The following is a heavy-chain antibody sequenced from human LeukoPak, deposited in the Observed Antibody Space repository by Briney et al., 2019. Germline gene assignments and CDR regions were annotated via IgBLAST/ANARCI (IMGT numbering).Heavy chain of an antibody. CDR3: ATKQWLAPPPDS. CDR2: INTDGTVT. CDR1: GFTFSKYW. V-gene: IGHV3-74*01. D-gene: IGHD6-19*01. J-gene: IGHJ4*02. Sequence: GGSLRLPCAASGFTFSKYWMLWVRQAPGKGLESVSRINTDGTVTTYADSVRGRFTVSRDNADNTMFLQMNSVRDEDTAVYYCATKQWLAPPPDSWGQGTPVTVSS.